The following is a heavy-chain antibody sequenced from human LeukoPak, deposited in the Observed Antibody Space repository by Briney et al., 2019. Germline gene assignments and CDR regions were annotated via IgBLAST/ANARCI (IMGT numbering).Heavy chain of an antibody. CDR1: GGSISSSNW. V-gene: IGHV4-4*02. J-gene: IGHJ4*02. D-gene: IGHD3-9*01. CDR2: IYHSGST. Sequence: SGTLSLTCAVSGGSISSSNWWSWVRQPPGKGLEWIGEIYHSGSTNYNPSLKSRVTISVDKSKNQFSLKLSSVTAADTAVYYCARGYYDILTGSRGEFDYWGQGTLVTVSS. CDR3: ARGYYDILTGSRGEFDY.